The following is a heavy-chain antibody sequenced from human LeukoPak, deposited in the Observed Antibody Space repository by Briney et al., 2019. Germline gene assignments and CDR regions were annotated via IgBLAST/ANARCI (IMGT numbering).Heavy chain of an antibody. V-gene: IGHV4-34*01. D-gene: IGHD5/OR15-5a*01. CDR3: ARAQTRDRHIVSAVMRMSYFFDS. CDR2: INDSGIT. J-gene: IGHJ4*02. CDR1: GGTFSGSF. Sequence: ASESLSLTCGVYGGTFSGSFWTWIRQPPGRGLEWIGEINDSGITNYNPSLKSRVTVSIDTSKSQFSLHLNSATAADTAVYFCARAQTRDRHIVSAVMRMSYFFDSWGPGALVTVSS.